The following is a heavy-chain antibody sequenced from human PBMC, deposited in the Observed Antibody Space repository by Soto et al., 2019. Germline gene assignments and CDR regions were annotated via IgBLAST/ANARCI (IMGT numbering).Heavy chain of an antibody. D-gene: IGHD5-12*01. CDR3: ARALYSGNDCRTPFDY. CDR2: INPSSGGT. CDR1: GYTFTGYD. J-gene: IGHJ4*02. Sequence: QVQLVQSGADVKKPEASVKVSCKASGYTFTGYDLRWVRQVPGQGLEWMGGINPSSGGTYYAQTFQGRVTITRDTSISKAYVELRSLTSDDTAIDYCARALYSGNDCRTPFDYWGQGTLVTVSS. V-gene: IGHV1-2*02.